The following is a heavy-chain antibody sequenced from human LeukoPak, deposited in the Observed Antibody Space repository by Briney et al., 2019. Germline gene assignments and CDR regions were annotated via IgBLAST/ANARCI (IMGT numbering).Heavy chain of an antibody. D-gene: IGHD6-6*01. CDR1: GFTFSSFP. V-gene: IGHV3-30*02. Sequence: GGSLRLSCEASGFTFSSFPMSWVRQAPGKGLEWVAVIWYGGSNKYYADSVKGRFTISRDNSKNTLYLQMNSLRAEDTAVYYCAKDNSEYSSSSWGGFDYWGQGTLVTVSS. CDR2: IWYGGSNK. J-gene: IGHJ4*02. CDR3: AKDNSEYSSSSWGGFDY.